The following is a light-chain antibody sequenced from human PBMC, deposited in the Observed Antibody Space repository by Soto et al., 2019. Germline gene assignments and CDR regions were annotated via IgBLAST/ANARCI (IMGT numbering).Light chain of an antibody. CDR3: QQYSRYSRT. CDR2: HAS. CDR1: QSISSS. Sequence: GDRGTITCRSKQSISSSLDWYEQKPGKAPKLLIYHASSLESGVPSRFSGSGSGTVFTLAISSLQPEEIEIYYCQQYSRYSRTYGQGTKVDNK. J-gene: IGKJ1*01. V-gene: IGKV1-5*01.